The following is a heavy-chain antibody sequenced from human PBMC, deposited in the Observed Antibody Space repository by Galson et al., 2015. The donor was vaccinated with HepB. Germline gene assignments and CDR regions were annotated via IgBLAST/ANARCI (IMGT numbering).Heavy chain of an antibody. CDR2: ISGPGGST. V-gene: IGHV3-23*01. CDR1: GFTFNSNA. J-gene: IGHJ4*02. D-gene: IGHD5-18*01. Sequence: SLRLSCAASGFTFNSNAMSWVRQAPGKGLEWVLSISGPGGSTYSADSVKGRFTISRDTSDNTLYLQMSSLRAEDTAVYYCAKGTQAWLLENWGQGTVVSVSS. CDR3: AKGTQAWLLEN.